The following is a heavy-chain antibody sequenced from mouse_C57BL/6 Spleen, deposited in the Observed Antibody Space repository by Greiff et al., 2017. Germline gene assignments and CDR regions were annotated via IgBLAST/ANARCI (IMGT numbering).Heavy chain of an antibody. CDR1: GFTFSSYG. Sequence: DVQLVESGGDLVKPGGSLKLSCAASGFTFSSYGMSWVRQTPDKRLEWVATVSSGGSYTYYPDSVKGRFTISRDNAKNTLYLQMSSLKSEDTAMYYCARHVDGNYFDYWGQGTTLTVSS. CDR3: ARHVDGNYFDY. J-gene: IGHJ2*01. V-gene: IGHV5-6*01. CDR2: VSSGGSYT. D-gene: IGHD1-1*01.